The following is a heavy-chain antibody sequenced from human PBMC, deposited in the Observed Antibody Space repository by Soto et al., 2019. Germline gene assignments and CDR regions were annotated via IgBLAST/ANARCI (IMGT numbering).Heavy chain of an antibody. CDR1: GYTFTGYY. Sequence: ASVKVSCKASGYTFTGYYMHWVRQAPGQGLEWMGWINPNSGGTNYAQKFQGWVTMTRDTSISTAYMELSRLRSDDTAVYYCARGVTTWDSYYYYYGMDVWGQGTTVTVSS. CDR2: INPNSGGT. CDR3: ARGVTTWDSYYYYYGMDV. D-gene: IGHD4-17*01. J-gene: IGHJ6*02. V-gene: IGHV1-2*04.